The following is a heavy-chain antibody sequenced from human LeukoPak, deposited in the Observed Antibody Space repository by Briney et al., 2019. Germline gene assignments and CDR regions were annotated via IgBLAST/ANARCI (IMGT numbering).Heavy chain of an antibody. J-gene: IGHJ4*02. D-gene: IGHD3-22*01. CDR3: TISSGYYPVFDD. CDR1: GFTFSSYA. CDR2: ISYDGSNK. Sequence: GGSLRLSCAASGFTFSSYAMHWVRQAPGKGLEWVAVISYDGSNKYYADSVKGRFTFSRDHFKNTLHLQMNSLRVEDTAVYYCTISSGYYPVFDDWGQGALVTVSS. V-gene: IGHV3-30*14.